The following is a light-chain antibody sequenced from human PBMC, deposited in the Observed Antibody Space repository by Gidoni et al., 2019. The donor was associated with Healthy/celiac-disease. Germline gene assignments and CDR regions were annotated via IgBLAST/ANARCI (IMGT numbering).Light chain of an antibody. CDR2: YDS. J-gene: IGLJ2*01. CDR1: NVGSKR. CDR3: QVWDTSSDSVV. V-gene: IGLV3-21*04. Sequence: SYVLTQPPSGSVARGKTARITCGGNNVGSKRVHWYQQKPGQAPVLVIYYDSDRPSGIPERFSGSNSGNTATLTISRVEAGDEADYYCQVWDTSSDSVVFGGGTKLTVL.